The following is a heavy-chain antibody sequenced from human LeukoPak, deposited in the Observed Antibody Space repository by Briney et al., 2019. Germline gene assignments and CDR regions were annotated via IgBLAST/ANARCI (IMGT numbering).Heavy chain of an antibody. J-gene: IGHJ5*02. CDR1: GGSISSYY. CDR2: IYYSGST. D-gene: IGHD2/OR15-2a*01. CDR3: ARGGYCNSCLRFDP. V-gene: IGHV4-59*01. Sequence: SETQSLTCTVSGGSISSYYWSWIRQPPGKGLEWIGYIYYSGSTNYNPSLKSRVTISVDTSKNQFSLKLSSVTAADTAVYYCARGGYCNSCLRFDPWGQGTLVTVSS.